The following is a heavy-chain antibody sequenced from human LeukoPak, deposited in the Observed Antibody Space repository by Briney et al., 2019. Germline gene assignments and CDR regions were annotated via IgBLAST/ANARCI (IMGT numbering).Heavy chain of an antibody. V-gene: IGHV1-8*01. D-gene: IGHD1-14*01. CDR3: ARGIRTLYYYYYMDV. J-gene: IGHJ6*03. Sequence: ASVKVSCKASGYTFTSYDINWVRQATGQGLEWMGWMNPNSGNTGYAQKFQGRVTMTRNTSISTAYMELSSLRSEDTAVYYCARGIRTLYYYYYMDVWGKGTTVTISS. CDR1: GYTFTSYD. CDR2: MNPNSGNT.